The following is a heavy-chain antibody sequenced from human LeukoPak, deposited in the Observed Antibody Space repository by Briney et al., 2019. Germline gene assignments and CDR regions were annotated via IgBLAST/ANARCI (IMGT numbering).Heavy chain of an antibody. Sequence: ASVKVSCKASGGTFSSYAISWVRQAPGQGLEWMGWINTNTGNPTYAQGFTGRFVFSLDTSVSTAYLQISSLKAEDTAVYYCARQLGTHRNWFDPWGQGTLVTVSS. D-gene: IGHD7-27*01. CDR3: ARQLGTHRNWFDP. J-gene: IGHJ5*02. CDR2: INTNTGNP. V-gene: IGHV7-4-1*02. CDR1: GGTFSSYA.